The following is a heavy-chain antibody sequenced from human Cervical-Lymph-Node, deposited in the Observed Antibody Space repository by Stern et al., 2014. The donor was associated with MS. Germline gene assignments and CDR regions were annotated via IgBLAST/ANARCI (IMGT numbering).Heavy chain of an antibody. V-gene: IGHV1-69*01. Sequence: VQLEESGAEVKKPGSSVKVSCKASGGTFNTHVISWVRQAPGQGLEWMGGIIPIFGTALYAQKFQGRVTITGNESPRAVFMGLSSLRSEAPAANSCARAAYSTSSYNYWGQGTLVIVSS. CDR3: ARAAYSTSSYNY. CDR2: IIPIFGTA. D-gene: IGHD6-6*01. CDR1: GGTFNTHV. J-gene: IGHJ4*02.